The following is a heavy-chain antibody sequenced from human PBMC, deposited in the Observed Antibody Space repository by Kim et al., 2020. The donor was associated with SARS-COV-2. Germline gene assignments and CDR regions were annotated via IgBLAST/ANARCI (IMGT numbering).Heavy chain of an antibody. CDR1: GFTFSSYW. Sequence: GGSLRLSCAASGFTFSSYWMSWVRQAPGKGLEWVANIKQDGSEKYYVDSVKGRFTISRDNAKNSLYLQINSLRAEDRAVYYCARGRWSGEDYYFDYWGRGTLVTVSS. CDR2: IKQDGSEK. V-gene: IGHV3-7*01. D-gene: IGHD3-10*01. CDR3: ARGRWSGEDYYFDY. J-gene: IGHJ4*02.